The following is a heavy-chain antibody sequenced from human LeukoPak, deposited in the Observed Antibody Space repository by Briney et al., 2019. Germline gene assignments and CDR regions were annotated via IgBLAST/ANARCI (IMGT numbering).Heavy chain of an antibody. CDR3: ARSLVGATLALDVAGLFDY. CDR2: VSLSGLT. J-gene: IGHJ4*02. CDR1: GGSITSTNW. D-gene: IGHD1-26*01. V-gene: IGHV4-4*02. Sequence: SETLSLTCGVSGGSITSTNWWSWVRQPPGQGLEWIGEVSLSGLTNYNPSLSSRVIMALDTSKNHLSLNLTSVTAADTAVYYCARSLVGATLALDVAGLFDYWGQGTLVTVSS.